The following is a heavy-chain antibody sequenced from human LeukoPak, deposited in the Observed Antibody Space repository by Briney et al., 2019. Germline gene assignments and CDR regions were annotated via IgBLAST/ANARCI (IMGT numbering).Heavy chain of an antibody. Sequence: GGSLRLSCAASGFTFSSYSMNWVRQAPGKGLEWVSAISGSGGSTYYADSVKGRFTTSRDNSKNTLYLQMNSLRAEDTAVYYCASSHVLRFLEWLLPNDYWGQGTLVTVSS. V-gene: IGHV3-23*01. CDR1: GFTFSSYS. CDR2: ISGSGGST. J-gene: IGHJ4*02. D-gene: IGHD3-3*01. CDR3: ASSHVLRFLEWLLPNDY.